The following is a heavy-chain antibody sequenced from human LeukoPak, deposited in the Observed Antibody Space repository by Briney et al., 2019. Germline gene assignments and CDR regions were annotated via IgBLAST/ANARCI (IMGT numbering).Heavy chain of an antibody. CDR2: INHSGST. CDR1: GGSFSGYY. CDR3: ARTPYDYVWGSYRYGVDY. J-gene: IGHJ4*02. Sequence: SETLSLTCAVYGGSFSGYYWSWLRQPPGKGLEWIGEINHSGSTNYNPSLKRRVNISVDKTKNKFSLKLSSVTAADTAVYYCARTPYDYVWGSYRYGVDYWGQGTLVTVSS. V-gene: IGHV4-34*01. D-gene: IGHD3-16*02.